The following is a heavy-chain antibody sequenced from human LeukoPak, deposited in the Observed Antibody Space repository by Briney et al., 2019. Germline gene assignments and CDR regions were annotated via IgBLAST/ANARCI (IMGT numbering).Heavy chain of an antibody. D-gene: IGHD3-22*01. J-gene: IGHJ4*02. CDR2: ISYHGSNK. Sequence: PGGSLRLSCAASGFTFGSYAMHWVRQAPGKGLEWVAVISYHGSNKYYADSVEGRFTISRDNSKKTVFLQMNSLRAEDTAVYYCARGMYYYDSSDIGGGYYFDYWGQGTLVTVSS. V-gene: IGHV3-30-3*01. CDR1: GFTFGSYA. CDR3: ARGMYYYDSSDIGGGYYFDY.